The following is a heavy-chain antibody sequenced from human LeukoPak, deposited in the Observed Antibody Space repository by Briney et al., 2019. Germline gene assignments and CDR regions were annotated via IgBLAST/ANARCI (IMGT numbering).Heavy chain of an antibody. D-gene: IGHD1-26*01. CDR1: GYTFTGYY. CDR3: ARDPPIVGAATLDY. V-gene: IGHV1-2*02. Sequence: AASVKVSCKASGYTFTGYYMHWVRQAPGQGLEWMGWINPNSGGTNYAQKFQGRVTMTRDTSISTAYMELSRLRSDDTAVYYCARDPPIVGAATLDYWGQGTLVTVSS. CDR2: INPNSGGT. J-gene: IGHJ4*02.